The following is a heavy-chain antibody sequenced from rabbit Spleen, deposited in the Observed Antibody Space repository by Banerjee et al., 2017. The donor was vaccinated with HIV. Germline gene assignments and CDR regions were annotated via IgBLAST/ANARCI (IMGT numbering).Heavy chain of an antibody. J-gene: IGHJ4*01. CDR1: GFSFSSTYY. CDR3: ARRGDYVNYGWDL. D-gene: IGHD2-1*01. V-gene: IGHV1S45*01. Sequence: QEHLVESGGDLVKPGASLTLTCTASGFSFSSTYYMCWGRQAPGKGLEWIGCIYNGNTATWYASWVNGRFTIAKTSSTTVTLQMTRLTAADTATYFCARRGDYVNYGWDLWGPGTLVTVS. CDR2: IYNGNTAT.